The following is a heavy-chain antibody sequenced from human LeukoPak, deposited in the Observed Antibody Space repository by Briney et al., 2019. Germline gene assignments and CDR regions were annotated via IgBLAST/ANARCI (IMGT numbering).Heavy chain of an antibody. Sequence: TSETLSLTCTVSGGSISTYYWSWIRQPPGKGLEWIAFIYYTGNTHYNPSLKSRVTISVDTSRNHFSLKLSAVTAADTAVYYCARLDSEYYGSGSYLDAFDIWGQGTMVAVSS. CDR2: IYYTGNT. D-gene: IGHD3-10*01. V-gene: IGHV4-59*08. J-gene: IGHJ3*02. CDR3: ARLDSEYYGSGSYLDAFDI. CDR1: GGSISTYY.